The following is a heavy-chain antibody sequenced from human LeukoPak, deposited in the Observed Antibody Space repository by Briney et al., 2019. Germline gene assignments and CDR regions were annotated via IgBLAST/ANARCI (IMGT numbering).Heavy chain of an antibody. Sequence: GGSLRLSCAASGFTFSSYSMNWVRQAPGKGLEWVSSISSSSSYIYYADSVKGRFTISRDNAKNSLYLQMNSLRAEDTAVYYCARAYSSSYHFDYWGQGTLVTVSS. J-gene: IGHJ4*02. CDR2: ISSSSSYI. V-gene: IGHV3-21*01. D-gene: IGHD6-13*01. CDR1: GFTFSSYS. CDR3: ARAYSSSYHFDY.